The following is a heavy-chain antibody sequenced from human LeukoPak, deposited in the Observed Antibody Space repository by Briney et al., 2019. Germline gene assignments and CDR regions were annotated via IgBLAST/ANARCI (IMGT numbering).Heavy chain of an antibody. CDR1: GFTFSSYA. CDR3: ARELRGFDS. CDR2: ISGSGGST. Sequence: PGGSLRLSCAASGFTFSSYAMSWVRQAPGKGLEWVSAISGSGGSTYYADSVKGRFTISRDNSKNTLYLQMTGLRAADTAVYYCARELRGFDSWGQGTLVTVSS. D-gene: IGHD3-10*01. J-gene: IGHJ5*01. V-gene: IGHV3-23*01.